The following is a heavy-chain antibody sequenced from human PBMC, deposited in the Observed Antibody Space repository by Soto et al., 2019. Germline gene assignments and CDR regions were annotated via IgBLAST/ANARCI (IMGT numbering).Heavy chain of an antibody. Sequence: GGSLRLSCAASGFTFSSYAMSWVRQAPGKGLEWVANIKQDGSEKYYVDSVKGRFTISRDNAKNSLYLQMNSLRAEDTAVYYCARGGYDYTDNWFDPWGQGTLVTVSS. CDR2: IKQDGSEK. D-gene: IGHD5-12*01. V-gene: IGHV3-7*01. CDR3: ARGGYDYTDNWFDP. CDR1: GFTFSSYA. J-gene: IGHJ5*02.